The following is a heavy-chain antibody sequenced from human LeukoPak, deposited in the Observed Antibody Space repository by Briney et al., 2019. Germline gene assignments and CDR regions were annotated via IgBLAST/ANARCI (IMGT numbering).Heavy chain of an antibody. CDR1: GFTVSSNY. D-gene: IGHD6-19*01. Sequence: GGSLRLSCAASGFTVSSNYMSWVRQAPGKGLEWVSVIYSGGSTYYADSVKGRFTISRDNSKNTLYLQMNSLRAEDTAVYYCARTGVTGSSGQIDYWGRGTLVTVSS. CDR2: IYSGGST. CDR3: ARTGVTGSSGQIDY. V-gene: IGHV3-66*01. J-gene: IGHJ4*02.